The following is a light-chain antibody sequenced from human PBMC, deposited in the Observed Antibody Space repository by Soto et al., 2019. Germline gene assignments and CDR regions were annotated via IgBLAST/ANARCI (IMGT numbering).Light chain of an antibody. CDR1: QSVSRN. CDR2: GAS. CDR3: QQYNNWPLT. J-gene: IGKJ4*01. Sequence: ETVMTQSPATLSASPGERATLSCRASQSVSRNLAWYQQRPGQAPRLLIYGASTRAAGIPARFSGSGSGTEFTLTISSLQSEDFAVYYCQQYNNWPLTFGGGTKVDIK. V-gene: IGKV3-15*01.